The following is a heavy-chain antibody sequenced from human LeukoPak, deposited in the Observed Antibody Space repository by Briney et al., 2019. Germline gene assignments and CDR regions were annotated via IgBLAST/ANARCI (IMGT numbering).Heavy chain of an antibody. D-gene: IGHD3-22*01. CDR3: ARDQDDSSGYYPPGYYYYGMDV. J-gene: IGHJ6*02. V-gene: IGHV3-21*01. CDR1: GFTFSSYS. CDR2: ISSSSSYI. Sequence: GGSLRLSCAAAGFTFSSYSMNWVRQAPGKGLEWVSSISSSSSYIYYADSVKGRFTISRDNAKNSLYLQMNSLRAEDTAVYYCARDQDDSSGYYPPGYYYYGMDVWGQGTTVTVSS.